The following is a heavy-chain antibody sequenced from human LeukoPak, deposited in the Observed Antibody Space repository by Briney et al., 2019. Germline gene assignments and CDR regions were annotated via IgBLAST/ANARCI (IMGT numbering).Heavy chain of an antibody. J-gene: IGHJ4*02. CDR1: GFTFSSYN. Sequence: GGSLRLSCAASGFTFSSYNMNWVRQSPGKGLEWVSYISSSSSTIYYADSVKGRFTISRDNAKNSLYLQMNSLRAEDTAVYYCARDRRYSGSFYVRWGQFFDYWGQGTLVTVSS. D-gene: IGHD1-26*01. CDR3: ARDRRYSGSFYVRWGQFFDY. V-gene: IGHV3-48*01. CDR2: ISSSSSTI.